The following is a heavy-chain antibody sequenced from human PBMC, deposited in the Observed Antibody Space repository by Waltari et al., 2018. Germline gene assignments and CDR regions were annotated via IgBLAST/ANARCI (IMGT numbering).Heavy chain of an antibody. D-gene: IGHD1-26*01. CDR2: ISYDGSNK. CDR3: ARDWGATWYYYYYMDV. J-gene: IGHJ6*03. CDR1: GFTFSSYA. Sequence: QVQLVESGGGVVQPGRSLRLSCAASGFTFSSYAMHWVRQAPGKGLEWVAVISYDGSNKYYADSVKGRFTISRDNSKNTLYLQMNSLRAEDTAVYYCARDWGATWYYYYYMDVWGKGTTVTVSS. V-gene: IGHV3-30-3*01.